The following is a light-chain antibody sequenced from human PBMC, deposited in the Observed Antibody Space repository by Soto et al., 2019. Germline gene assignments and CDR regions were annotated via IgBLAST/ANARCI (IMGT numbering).Light chain of an antibody. V-gene: IGLV1-40*01. J-gene: IGLJ2*01. Sequence: QSVLTQPPSVSGAPGQRVTISCAGNSSNIGAGYGVHWYQQLPGRAPKLLIHNYVNRPSGVPDRFSGSKSGTSASLAITGLQGDDEGDYYCQSYDSHLSGSLFGGGTKVTVL. CDR3: QSYDSHLSGSL. CDR2: NYV. CDR1: SSNIGAGYG.